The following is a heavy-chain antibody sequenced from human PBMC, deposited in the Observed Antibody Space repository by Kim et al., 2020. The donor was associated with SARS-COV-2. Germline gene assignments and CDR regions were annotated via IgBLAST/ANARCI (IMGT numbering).Heavy chain of an antibody. CDR1: GGSVSSGSYY. CDR2: IYYSGST. V-gene: IGHV4-61*01. Sequence: SETLSLTCTVSGGSVSSGSYYWSWIRQPPGKGLEWIGYIYYSGSTNYNPSLKSRVTISVDTSKNQFSLKLSSVTAADTAVYYCARGVRAHHATSYDFWSGYYFGLHDAFDIWGQGTMVTVSS. J-gene: IGHJ3*02. CDR3: ARGVRAHHATSYDFWSGYYFGLHDAFDI. D-gene: IGHD3-3*01.